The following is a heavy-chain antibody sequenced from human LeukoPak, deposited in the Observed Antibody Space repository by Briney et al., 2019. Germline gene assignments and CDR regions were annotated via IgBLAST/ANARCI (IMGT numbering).Heavy chain of an antibody. V-gene: IGHV4-30-2*01. Sequence: SETLSLTCAVSGGSISSGGYSWSWIRQPPGKGLKWIGYIYHSGSTYYNSSLKSRVTISVDRSKNQFSLKLSSVTAADTAVYYCARVRVGATNYYFDYWGQGTLVTVSS. CDR1: GGSISSGGYS. CDR2: IYHSGST. CDR3: ARVRVGATNYYFDY. D-gene: IGHD1-26*01. J-gene: IGHJ4*02.